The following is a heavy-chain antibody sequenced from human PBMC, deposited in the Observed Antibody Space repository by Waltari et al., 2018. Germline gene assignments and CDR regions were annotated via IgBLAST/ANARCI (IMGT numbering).Heavy chain of an antibody. D-gene: IGHD3-22*01. V-gene: IGHV1-8*01. CDR1: GYTFTSYD. CDR2: MNPNSGNT. Sequence: QVQLVQSGAEVKKPGASVKVSCKDSGYTFTSYDINWVRQATGQGLEWMGWMNPNSGNTGYAQKFQGRVTMTRNTSISTAYMELSSLRSEDTAVYYCASSSGYYYYYGMDVWGQGTTVTVSS. CDR3: ASSSGYYYYYGMDV. J-gene: IGHJ6*02.